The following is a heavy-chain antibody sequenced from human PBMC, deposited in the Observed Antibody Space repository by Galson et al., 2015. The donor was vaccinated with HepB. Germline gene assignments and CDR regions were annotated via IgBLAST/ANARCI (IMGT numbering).Heavy chain of an antibody. CDR1: GGTFSNYA. CDR2: IIPIFGTA. CDR3: ARVSRRDGYSPTYYYYGMDV. V-gene: IGHV1-69*13. Sequence: SVKVSCKASGGTFSNYAISWVRQAPGQGLEWMGGIIPIFGTANYAQKFQGRVTITADESTSTAYMELSSLRSEDTAVYYCARVSRRDGYSPTYYYYGMDVWGQGTTVTVSS. D-gene: IGHD5-24*01. J-gene: IGHJ6*02.